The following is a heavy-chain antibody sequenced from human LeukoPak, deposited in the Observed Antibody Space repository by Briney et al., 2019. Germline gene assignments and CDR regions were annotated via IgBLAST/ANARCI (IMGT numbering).Heavy chain of an antibody. CDR1: GFTFSSYE. V-gene: IGHV3-30*02. CDR2: IRYDGSNK. J-gene: IGHJ6*03. CDR3: AKDRLSPYYYYMDV. D-gene: IGHD3-22*01. Sequence: GGSLRLSCAASGFTFSSYEMNWVRQAPGKGLEWVAFIRYDGSNKYYADSVKGRFTISRDNSKNTLYLQMNSLRAEDTAVYYCAKDRLSPYYYYMDVWGKGTTVTISS.